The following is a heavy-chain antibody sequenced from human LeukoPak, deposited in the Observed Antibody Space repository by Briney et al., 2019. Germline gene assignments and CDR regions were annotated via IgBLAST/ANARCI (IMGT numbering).Heavy chain of an antibody. Sequence: GGSLRLSCAASGFTFSSYSMNWVRQAPGKGLEWVSSISSSSSYIYYADSVKGRFTISRDNAKNSLYLQVNSLRAEDTAVYYCASLKGYCSSTSCYGIDPWGQGTLVTVSS. CDR3: ASLKGYCSSTSCYGIDP. CDR2: ISSSSSYI. CDR1: GFTFSSYS. J-gene: IGHJ5*02. V-gene: IGHV3-21*01. D-gene: IGHD2-2*01.